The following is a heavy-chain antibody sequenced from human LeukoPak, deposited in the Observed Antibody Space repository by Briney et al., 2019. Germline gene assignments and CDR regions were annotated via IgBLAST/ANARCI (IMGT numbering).Heavy chain of an antibody. V-gene: IGHV4-39*07. D-gene: IGHD2-8*01. CDR3: ARCPRTACMVDY. J-gene: IGHJ4*02. Sequence: PSETLSLTCTVSGGSISSSSYYWGWIRQPPGKGLEWIGSIYYSGSTYYNPSLKSRVTISVDTSKNQFSLKLSSVTAADTAVYYCARCPRTACMVDYWGQGTLVTVSS. CDR2: IYYSGST. CDR1: GGSISSSSYY.